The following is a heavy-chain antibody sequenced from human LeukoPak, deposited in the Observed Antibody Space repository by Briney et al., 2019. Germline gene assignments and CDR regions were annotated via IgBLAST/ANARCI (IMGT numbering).Heavy chain of an antibody. V-gene: IGHV3-33*08. D-gene: IGHD5-18*01. Sequence: PGGSLRLACAASGFTFSSYGMHWVRQAPGKGLEWMAVIWYDGSTKYYADSVKGRFTISRDNSKNTLYLQMNSLRAEDTAVYYCATSSVDTAIPPYYFDYWGQGTLVTVSS. CDR3: ATSSVDTAIPPYYFDY. CDR2: IWYDGSTK. J-gene: IGHJ4*02. CDR1: GFTFSSYG.